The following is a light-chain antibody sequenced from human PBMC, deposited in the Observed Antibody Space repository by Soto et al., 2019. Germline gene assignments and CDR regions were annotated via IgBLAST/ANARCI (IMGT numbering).Light chain of an antibody. CDR2: DAS. CDR1: PDITNY. J-gene: IGKJ2*02. Sequence: IQMTQSPSSLSASVGDRVTITCQASPDITNYLIWYQQKPGKAPKVLIYDASSLGTGVSSRFSGSGSGTHFTLTISSLQPEDSATYYCQQFDSVPCTFGQGTKLEIK. CDR3: QQFDSVPCT. V-gene: IGKV1-33*01.